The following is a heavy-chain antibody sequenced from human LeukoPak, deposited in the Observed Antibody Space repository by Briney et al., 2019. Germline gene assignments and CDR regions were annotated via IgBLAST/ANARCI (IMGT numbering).Heavy chain of an antibody. CDR2: ISSATDTI. CDR3: AKDPLSGY. CDR1: GFTFSTYS. V-gene: IGHV3-48*01. J-gene: IGHJ4*02. Sequence: PGGSLRLSCAASGFTFSTYSMDWVRQAPGKGLEWISYISSATDTIYYADSVKGRFTISRDNAKNSLYLQMNSLRAEDTAVYYCAKDPLSGYWGQGTLVTVSS. D-gene: IGHD2-15*01.